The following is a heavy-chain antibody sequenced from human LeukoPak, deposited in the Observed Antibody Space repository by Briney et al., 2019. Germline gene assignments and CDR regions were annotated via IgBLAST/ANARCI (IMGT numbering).Heavy chain of an antibody. V-gene: IGHV3-23*01. CDR2: ISGSGGST. J-gene: IGHJ6*03. CDR1: GFTLSSYA. CDR3: AKYGVLGQHYYYYYMDV. Sequence: GGSLRLSCAASGFTLSSYAMSWVRQAPGKGLEWVSAISGSGGSTYYADSVKGRFTISRDNSKNTLYLQMNSLRAEDTAVYYCAKYGVLGQHYYYYYMDVWGKGTTVTVSS. D-gene: IGHD2-8*01.